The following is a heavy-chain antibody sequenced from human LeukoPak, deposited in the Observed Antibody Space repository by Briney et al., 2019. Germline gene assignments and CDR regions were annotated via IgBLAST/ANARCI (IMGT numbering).Heavy chain of an antibody. CDR3: ASLHDIVVVPPATIDY. J-gene: IGHJ4*02. CDR2: ISSTSDYI. V-gene: IGHV3-21*01. CDR1: GFTFSSYS. Sequence: GGSLRLSCAASGFTFSSYSMNWVRQAPGKGLEWVSIISSTSDYIYYADSVKGRFTISRDNAKNSLYLQMNGLRAEDTAVYYCASLHDIVVVPPATIDYWGQGTLVTVSS. D-gene: IGHD2-2*01.